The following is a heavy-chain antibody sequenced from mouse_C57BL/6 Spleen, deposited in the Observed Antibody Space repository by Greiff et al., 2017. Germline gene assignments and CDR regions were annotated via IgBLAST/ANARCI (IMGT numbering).Heavy chain of an antibody. Sequence: QVQLQQPGAELVRPGTSVKLSCKASGYTFTSYWMHWVKQRPGQGLEWIGVIDPSDSYTNYNQQYKGKATLTVDTSSSPAYMQLCSLTSEYSAVYYCARENGPIGYWGPGTTLTVSS. V-gene: IGHV1-59*01. CDR1: GYTFTSYW. CDR3: ARENGPIGY. CDR2: IDPSDSYT. J-gene: IGHJ2*01.